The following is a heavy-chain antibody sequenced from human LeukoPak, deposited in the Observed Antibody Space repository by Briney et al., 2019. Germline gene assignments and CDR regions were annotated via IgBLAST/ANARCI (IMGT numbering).Heavy chain of an antibody. J-gene: IGHJ4*02. CDR2: IAYDGSDM. CDR3: AADIVGNLDY. V-gene: IGHV3-30-3*01. CDR1: XFTFSRYA. Sequence: GGSLRLSCAASXFTFSRYAIHWVRQAPGKGLEWVAVIAYDGSDMYYADSVKGRFTISRDNSKNTLYLQMNSLRAEDTAVYYCAADIVGNLDYWGQGTLVTVSS. D-gene: IGHD1-26*01.